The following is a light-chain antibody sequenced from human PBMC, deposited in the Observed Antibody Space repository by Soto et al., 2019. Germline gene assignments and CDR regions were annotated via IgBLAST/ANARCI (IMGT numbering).Light chain of an antibody. Sequence: EIVLTQSPGSLSWSPGERATLSCRASQSLSANLAWYQQRPGQAPRLLISRASTRATGVPARFSGSGSGTEFTLTISNLQSEDSAVYYCHQYNYWTPETFGQGPKV. J-gene: IGKJ1*01. CDR2: RAS. CDR1: QSLSAN. CDR3: HQYNYWTPET. V-gene: IGKV3-15*01.